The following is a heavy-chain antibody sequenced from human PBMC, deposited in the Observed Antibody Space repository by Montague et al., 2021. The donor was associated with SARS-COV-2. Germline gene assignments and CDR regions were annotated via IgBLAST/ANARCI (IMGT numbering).Heavy chain of an antibody. J-gene: IGHJ4*02. CDR1: GITFSSYA. V-gene: IGHV3-23*01. CDR3: VKGLQF. D-gene: IGHD5-24*01. Sequence: SLRLSCAASGITFSSYAMTWVRQAPGKGPEWVSAISGSGDNTYYAHSVKGRFTIARDNSKKTSYLQMNTLRAEDTAVYYCVKGLQFWGQGTLVTVSS. CDR2: ISGSGDNT.